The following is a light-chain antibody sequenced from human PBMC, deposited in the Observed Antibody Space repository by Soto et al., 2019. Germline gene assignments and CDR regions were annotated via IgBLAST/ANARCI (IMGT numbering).Light chain of an antibody. J-gene: IGKJ4*01. CDR1: QSVSSSY. Sequence: EIRLTQSPRTRALSPRERATLSCRASQSVSSSYLAWYQQKPGQAPRLLIYGASTRATGIPARFSGSGSGTDFTLTIRKLEPDDFALYYCQQYGSSPPLTFGGGTKVDIK. CDR3: QQYGSSPPLT. CDR2: GAS. V-gene: IGKV3-20*01.